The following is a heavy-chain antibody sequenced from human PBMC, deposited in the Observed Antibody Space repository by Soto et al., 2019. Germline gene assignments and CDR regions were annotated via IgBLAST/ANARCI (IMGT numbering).Heavy chain of an antibody. D-gene: IGHD3-9*01. J-gene: IGHJ6*02. V-gene: IGHV4-34*01. CDR2: INHSGST. Sequence: SETLSLTCTVSGGSTTNYYWSWIRQPPGKGLEWIGEINHSGSTNYNPSLKSRVTISVDTSKNQFSLKLSSVTAADTAVYYCARGDLYYDILTGYYKGYYYYGMDVWGQGTTVTVSS. CDR3: ARGDLYYDILTGYYKGYYYYGMDV. CDR1: GGSTTNYY.